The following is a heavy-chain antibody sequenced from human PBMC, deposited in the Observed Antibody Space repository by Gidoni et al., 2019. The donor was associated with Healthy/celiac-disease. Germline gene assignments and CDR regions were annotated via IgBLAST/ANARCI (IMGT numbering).Heavy chain of an antibody. D-gene: IGHD3-10*01. J-gene: IGHJ5*02. CDR1: GGSFSGYY. Sequence: QVQLQQWGAGLLKPSETLSLTCAVYGGSFSGYYWSWIRQPPGKGLEWIGEINHSGSTNYHPSLKSRVTISVDTSKNQFSLKLSSVTAADTAVYYCAIKRRYYGSGSYYDNWFDPWGQGTLVTVSS. CDR3: AIKRRYYGSGSYYDNWFDP. V-gene: IGHV4-34*01. CDR2: INHSGST.